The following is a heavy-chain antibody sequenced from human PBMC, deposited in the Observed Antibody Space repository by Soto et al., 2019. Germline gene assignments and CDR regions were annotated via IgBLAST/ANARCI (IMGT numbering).Heavy chain of an antibody. V-gene: IGHV4-30-4*01. CDR1: GGSISSGDYY. CDR2: IYYSGST. CDR3: ARETRDYDSSGYYYYYYGMDV. Sequence: QVQLQESGPGLVKPSQTLSLTCTVSGGSISSGDYYWSWIRQPPGKGLEWIGYIYYSGSTYYNPSLKSRVTISVDTSKNQFSLKLSSVTAADTAVYYCARETRDYDSSGYYYYYYGMDVWGQGTTVTVSS. J-gene: IGHJ6*02. D-gene: IGHD3-22*01.